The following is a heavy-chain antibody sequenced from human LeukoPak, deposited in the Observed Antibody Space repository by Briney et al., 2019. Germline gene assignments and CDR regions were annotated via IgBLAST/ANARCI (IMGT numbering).Heavy chain of an antibody. J-gene: IGHJ4*02. CDR3: TGHHQAYSRTY. CDR2: ISTDASST. CDR1: GFTFSSYW. D-gene: IGHD4-11*01. Sequence: GGSLRLSCAASGFTFSSYWMHWVRHAPGKGLVWVSRISTDASSTTYADSVKGRFTISRDNAKGTLYLQMSSLRAEDTAVYYCTGHHQAYSRTYWGQGTLVTVSS. V-gene: IGHV3-74*01.